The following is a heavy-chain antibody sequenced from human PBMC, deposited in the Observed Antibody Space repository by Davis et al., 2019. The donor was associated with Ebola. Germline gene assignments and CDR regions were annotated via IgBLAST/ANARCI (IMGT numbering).Heavy chain of an antibody. CDR2: IYYSGST. Sequence: PSETLSLTCTVSGGSISHGGSYWTWIRQHPGKGLEWIGYIYYSGSTYYKPSLKSRVTISLDTSKSQSSLNLYSVTAADTAVYYCARDLRYDSSGYDYYFYMDVWGKGTTVTVSS. J-gene: IGHJ6*03. CDR1: GGSISHGGSY. CDR3: ARDLRYDSSGYDYYFYMDV. V-gene: IGHV4-31*03. D-gene: IGHD3-22*01.